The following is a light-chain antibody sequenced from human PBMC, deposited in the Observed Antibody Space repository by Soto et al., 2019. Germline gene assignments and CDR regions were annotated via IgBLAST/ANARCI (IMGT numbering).Light chain of an antibody. CDR2: EVS. CDR3: ATWDDSLSGWV. V-gene: IGLV2-14*01. CDR1: SSDVGGYNY. Sequence: QSVLTQPASVSGSPGQSITISCTGTSSDVGGYNYVSWYQQHPDKAPKVMIYEVSNRPSGVSDRFSGSKSGNTASLTISGLQAEDEADYYCATWDDSLSGWVFGGGTKLTVL. J-gene: IGLJ3*02.